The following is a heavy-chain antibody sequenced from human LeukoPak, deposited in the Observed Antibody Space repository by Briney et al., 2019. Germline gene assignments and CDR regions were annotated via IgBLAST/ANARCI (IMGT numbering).Heavy chain of an antibody. Sequence: ASVKVSCKASGYTFTGYYMHWVRQAPGQGLEWMGWINPNSGGTNYAQKFQGRVTMTRDTSISTAYMELSRLRSDDTAVYYCARVRAQYSSGFQVGYWGQGTLVTVSS. CDR1: GYTFTGYY. D-gene: IGHD6-19*01. V-gene: IGHV1-2*02. CDR2: INPNSGGT. J-gene: IGHJ4*02. CDR3: ARVRAQYSSGFQVGY.